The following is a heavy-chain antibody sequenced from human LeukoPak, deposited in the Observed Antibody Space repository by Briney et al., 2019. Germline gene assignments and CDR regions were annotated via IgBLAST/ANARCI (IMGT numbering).Heavy chain of an antibody. CDR1: RFSFSNHS. D-gene: IGHD3-3*01. CDR3: ARMSGSRLPGN. Sequence: GGSLRLSCAASRFSFSNHSMNWFRQAPGKGLEWVSYISNSGSAKYYAASVKGRFTISRDNGKNSLYLQMNSLRAEDTAVYYCARMSGSRLPGNWGQGTLVTVSS. CDR2: ISNSGSAK. J-gene: IGHJ4*02. V-gene: IGHV3-48*01.